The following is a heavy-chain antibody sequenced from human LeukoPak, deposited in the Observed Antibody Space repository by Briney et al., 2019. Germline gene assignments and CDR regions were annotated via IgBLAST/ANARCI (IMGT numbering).Heavy chain of an antibody. CDR1: GFTFSTSA. Sequence: KAGGSLRLSCAASGFTFSTSAMNWVRQVPGKGLEWVSSIDYDSSHIYYAASVRGRFTISRDNARDSVYLQMDSLRVEDTAVYYCKRDPLRYLRVGHYDYWSQGTLVAVSS. CDR3: KRDPLRYLRVGHYDY. CDR2: IDYDSSHI. J-gene: IGHJ4*02. V-gene: IGHV3-21*01. D-gene: IGHD3-9*01.